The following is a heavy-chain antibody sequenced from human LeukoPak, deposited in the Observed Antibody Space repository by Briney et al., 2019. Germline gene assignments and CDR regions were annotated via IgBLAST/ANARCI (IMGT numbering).Heavy chain of an antibody. CDR2: MNSDGSAT. Sequence: GGSLRHSCAVSGFTFSSYWMHWVRQAPGKGLAWVSRMNSDGSATTYADSVKGRFTISRDNAKNTLYLQMNSLRAEDTAVYYCAREFEATGFWAFDYWGQGTLVTASS. V-gene: IGHV3-74*01. CDR3: AREFEATGFWAFDY. D-gene: IGHD3-16*01. J-gene: IGHJ4*02. CDR1: GFTFSSYW.